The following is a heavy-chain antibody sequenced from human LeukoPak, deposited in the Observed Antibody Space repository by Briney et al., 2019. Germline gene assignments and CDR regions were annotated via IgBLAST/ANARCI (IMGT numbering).Heavy chain of an antibody. CDR1: GGSITISDYY. V-gene: IGHV4-39*01. CDR2: ISHTGTT. J-gene: IGHJ4*02. D-gene: IGHD6-6*01. CDR3: ATREHHVLRTPGDH. Sequence: SETLSLTCTVSGGSITISDYYWGWIRLPPGKGLEWIGTISHTGTTYYNPSLQSRVTISVDKSKNQFSLKLSSVTAADTAVYYCATREHHVLRTPGDHWRQVTLVTVSS.